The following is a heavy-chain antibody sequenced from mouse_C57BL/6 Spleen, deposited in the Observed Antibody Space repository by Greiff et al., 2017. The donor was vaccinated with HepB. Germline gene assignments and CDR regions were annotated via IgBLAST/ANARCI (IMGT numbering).Heavy chain of an antibody. CDR1: GYTFTDYN. V-gene: IGHV1-18*01. Sequence: EVQLQQSGPELVKPGASVKIPCKASGYTFTDYNMDWVKQSHGKSLEWIGDINPNNGGTIYNQKFKGKATLTVDKSSSTAYMEFRSLTSEDTAVYYCARSLGRRYFDYWGQGTTLTVSS. CDR3: ARSLGRRYFDY. D-gene: IGHD4-1*01. CDR2: INPNNGGT. J-gene: IGHJ2*01.